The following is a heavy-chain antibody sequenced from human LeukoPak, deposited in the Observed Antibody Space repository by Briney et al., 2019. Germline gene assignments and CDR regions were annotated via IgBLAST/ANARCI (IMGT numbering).Heavy chain of an antibody. Sequence: SETLSLTCTVSGGSICSYYWSWIRQPPGKGLEWIGYIYYSGSTNYNPSLKSRVTISVDTSKNQFSLKLSSVTAADTAVYYCARHSIVGQWLVPFDYWGQGTLVTVSS. D-gene: IGHD6-19*01. CDR3: ARHSIVGQWLVPFDY. CDR2: IYYSGST. J-gene: IGHJ4*02. V-gene: IGHV4-59*08. CDR1: GGSICSYY.